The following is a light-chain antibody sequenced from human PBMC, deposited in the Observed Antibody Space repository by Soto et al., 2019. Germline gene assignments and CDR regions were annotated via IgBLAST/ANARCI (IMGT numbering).Light chain of an antibody. CDR1: RSNIGSNY. Sequence: QSVLTQPPSASGTPGPRVTFSCSGGRSNIGSNYVFWYQQFPGPAPKLLIYRNNPRPSGVPDRFSGSKSGTSASLAICGLRSEDEADYYCTSWDDSLYHVVFGGGTKVTVL. CDR3: TSWDDSLYHVV. CDR2: RNN. J-gene: IGLJ2*01. V-gene: IGLV1-47*01.